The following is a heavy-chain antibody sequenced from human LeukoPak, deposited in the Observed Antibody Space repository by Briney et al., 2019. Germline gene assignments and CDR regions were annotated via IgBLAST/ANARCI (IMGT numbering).Heavy chain of an antibody. D-gene: IGHD1-7*01. Sequence: SETLSLTCTVSGGSISSYYWSWIRQPAGKGLEWIGRIYTSGSTNYNPSLKSRVTISVDTSKNQFSLKLSSVTAADTAVYYCARISIGRSDGTTSDFGYWGQGTLVTVSS. CDR1: GGSISSYY. V-gene: IGHV4-4*07. CDR2: IYTSGST. J-gene: IGHJ4*02. CDR3: ARISIGRSDGTTSDFGY.